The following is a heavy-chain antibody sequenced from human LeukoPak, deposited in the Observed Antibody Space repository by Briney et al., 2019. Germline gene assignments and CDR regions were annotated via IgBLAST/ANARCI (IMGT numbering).Heavy chain of an antibody. V-gene: IGHV4-39*01. Sequence: SETLSLTCTVSGGSISSSSYYWGWIRQPPGEGLEWIGSIYYSRSTYSNTSLKSRVTISVDTSKNQFSLKLSSVTTADTAVYYCARVTGYMTEDYFDYWGQGTLITVSS. CDR1: GGSISSSSYY. J-gene: IGHJ4*02. CDR2: IYYSRST. CDR3: ARVTGYMTEDYFDY. D-gene: IGHD6-13*01.